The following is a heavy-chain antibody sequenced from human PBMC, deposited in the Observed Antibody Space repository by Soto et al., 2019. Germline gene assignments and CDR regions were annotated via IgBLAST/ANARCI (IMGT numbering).Heavy chain of an antibody. D-gene: IGHD3-22*01. CDR2: IVVGSGNP. V-gene: IGHV1-58*01. CDR3: AVDHYESRGYSPRPFDY. CDR1: GFTFTSSA. J-gene: IGHJ4*02. Sequence: SVKVSCKASGFTFTSSAVQWVRQARGQGLEWMGWIVVGSGNPDYAQKFQERVTITRDMSTSTAYMELSSLRSEDTAVYYCAVDHYESRGYSPRPFDYWGQGTLVTVSS.